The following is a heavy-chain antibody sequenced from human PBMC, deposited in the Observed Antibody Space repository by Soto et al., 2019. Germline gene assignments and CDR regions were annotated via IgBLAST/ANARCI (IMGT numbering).Heavy chain of an antibody. CDR1: GFPFDDFA. CDR2: IRNQSYQETT. Sequence: GGSLRLSCTGSGFPFDDFAINWVRQAPGKGLEWVGLIRNQSYQETTEYAAAVKGRFTISRDNAKNSPYLQMNSLRAEDTAVYYCARDQEEFDYWGQGTLVTVSS. V-gene: IGHV3-49*04. J-gene: IGHJ4*02. CDR3: ARDQEEFDY.